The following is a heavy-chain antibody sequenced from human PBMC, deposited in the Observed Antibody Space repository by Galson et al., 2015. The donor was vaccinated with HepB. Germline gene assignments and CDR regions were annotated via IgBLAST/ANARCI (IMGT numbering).Heavy chain of an antibody. CDR1: GFTFSSYA. D-gene: IGHD3-22*01. J-gene: IGHJ4*02. CDR2: ISYDGSNK. Sequence: SLRLSCAASGFTFSSYAMHWVRQAPGKGLEWVAVISYDGSNKYYADSVKGRFTISRDNSKNTLYLQMNSLRAEDTAVYYCASLPYYDSIDYWGQGTLVTVSS. CDR3: ASLPYYDSIDY. V-gene: IGHV3-30-3*01.